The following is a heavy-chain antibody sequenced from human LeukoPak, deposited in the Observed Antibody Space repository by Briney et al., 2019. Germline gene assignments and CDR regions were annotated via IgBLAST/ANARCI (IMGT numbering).Heavy chain of an antibody. CDR3: ARDNSRDYSVGGSAWWFDP. J-gene: IGHJ5*02. CDR2: IKQGGSEK. CDR1: GFTFGTFW. Sequence: GGSLRLSCEASGFTFGTFWMSWVRQAPGKGLEWVANIKQGGSEKNYVDSVKGRFTIARDDAKNSLYLQMNSLRAEDTAVYYCARDNSRDYSVGGSAWWFDPWGQGTLVIVSS. D-gene: IGHD1-26*01. V-gene: IGHV3-7*03.